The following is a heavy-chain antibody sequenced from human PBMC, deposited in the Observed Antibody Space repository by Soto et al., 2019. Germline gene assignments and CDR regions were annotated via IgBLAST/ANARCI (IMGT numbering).Heavy chain of an antibody. CDR3: ARKRLAGDYERGYFEH. J-gene: IGHJ1*01. CDR2: IIPILGIA. V-gene: IGHV1-69*02. Sequence: ASVKVSCKASGGTFSSYTISWVGQAPGQGLEWMGRIIPILGIANYAQKFQGRVTITPDKSTSKAYMELRSLRSEDTAVYYCARKRLAGDYERGYFEHWGQGTLVTVSS. D-gene: IGHD4-17*01. CDR1: GGTFSSYT.